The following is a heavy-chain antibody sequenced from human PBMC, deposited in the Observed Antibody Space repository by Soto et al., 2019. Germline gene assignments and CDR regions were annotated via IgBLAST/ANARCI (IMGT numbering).Heavy chain of an antibody. J-gene: IGHJ5*02. V-gene: IGHV3-73*01. D-gene: IGHD7-27*01. CDR3: TRLGPLTGVDWEWFDP. CDR1: GFTFSGSA. Sequence: VGSLRLSCAASGFTFSGSAMHWVRQASGKGLEWVGRIRSKANSYATAYAASVKGRFTISRDDSKNTAYLQMNSLKTEDTAVYYCTRLGPLTGVDWEWFDPWGQGTLVTVSS. CDR2: IRSKANSYAT.